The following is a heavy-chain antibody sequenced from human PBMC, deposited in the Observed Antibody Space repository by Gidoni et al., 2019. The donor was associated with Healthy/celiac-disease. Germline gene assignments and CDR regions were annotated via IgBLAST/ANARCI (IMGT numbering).Heavy chain of an antibody. CDR3: ARDVTQWLDPPNADY. J-gene: IGHJ4*02. Sequence: QVQLVASGGGVVQPGMSLRLSCAASGFTFISYAMHWVRQAPGKGLEWVAVISYDGSNKYYADSVKGRFTISRDNSKNTLYLQMNSLRAEDTAVYYCARDVTQWLDPPNADYWGQGTLVTVSS. CDR2: ISYDGSNK. V-gene: IGHV3-30-3*01. CDR1: GFTFISYA. D-gene: IGHD6-19*01.